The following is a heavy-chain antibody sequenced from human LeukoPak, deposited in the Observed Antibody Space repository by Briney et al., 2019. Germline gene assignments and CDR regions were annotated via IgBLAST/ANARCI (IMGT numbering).Heavy chain of an antibody. CDR3: ATLGPIVATIDY. D-gene: IGHD5-12*01. CDR1: GFTFSSYG. J-gene: IGHJ4*02. CDR2: ISYDGSNK. V-gene: IGHV3-30*03. Sequence: GRSLRLSCAASGFTFSSYGMHWVRQAPGKGLEWAAVISYDGSNKYYADSVKGRFTISRDNSKNTLYLQMNSLRAEDTAVYYCATLGPIVATIDYWGQGTLVTVSS.